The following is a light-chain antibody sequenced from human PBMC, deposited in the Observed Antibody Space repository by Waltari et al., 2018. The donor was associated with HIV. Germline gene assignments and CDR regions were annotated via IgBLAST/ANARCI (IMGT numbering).Light chain of an antibody. CDR3: MQALQTPIT. CDR1: QSLLHSDGYNY. Sequence: DIVMTQSALSLPVTPGEPASISCRSSQSLLHSDGYNYLDWYLQKPGQSPQLLIFWGSNRASGVPDRFSGSGSGTDFALKISRVEAEDVGVYFCMQALQTPITFGQGTRLEIK. V-gene: IGKV2-28*01. J-gene: IGKJ5*01. CDR2: WGS.